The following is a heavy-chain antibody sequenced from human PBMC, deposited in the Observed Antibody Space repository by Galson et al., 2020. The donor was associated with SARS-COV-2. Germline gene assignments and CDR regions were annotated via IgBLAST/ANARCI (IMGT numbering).Heavy chain of an antibody. J-gene: IGHJ6*03. V-gene: IGHV3-11*03. D-gene: IGHD3-3*01. CDR2: ITSTSSYK. CDR3: ARIETDFWSATRVHYYYMDV. Sequence: GGSLRLSCVASGFNFSDYYMSWIRQAPGMGLEWISYITSTSSYKDHADSVKGRLTISRDNAKNSLYLQMDSLRAEDTAVYYCARIETDFWSATRVHYYYMDVWGKGTAVTVSS. CDR1: GFNFSDYY.